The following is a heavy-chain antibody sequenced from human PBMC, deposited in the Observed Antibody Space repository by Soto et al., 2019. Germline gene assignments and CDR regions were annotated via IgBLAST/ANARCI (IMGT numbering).Heavy chain of an antibody. D-gene: IGHD3-16*02. CDR3: VRAKIRSYHYYEPHDFDL. CDR1: GYTFTTYG. CDR2: ISVYNGNT. V-gene: IGHV1-18*04. J-gene: IGHJ3*01. Sequence: GASVKVSCKASGYTFTTYGISWVRQAPGQGLEWMGWISVYNGNTKYAKKFQGRVTMTTDTSTNTAYMDLRSLRSDDTAVYYCVRAKIRSYHYYEPHDFDLWGQGTMVTVSS.